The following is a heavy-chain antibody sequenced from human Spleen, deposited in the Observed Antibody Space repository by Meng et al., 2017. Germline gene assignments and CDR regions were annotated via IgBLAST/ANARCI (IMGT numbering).Heavy chain of an antibody. CDR1: GYTFTGSY. D-gene: IGHD1-26*01. J-gene: IGHJ4*02. V-gene: IGHV1-2*06. CDR3: ARAVGATPLDY. CDR2: LNPASGGT. Sequence: QVQLVQSGAEVKKPGASVKVSCKASGYTFTGSYMHWVRQAPGQGLEWMGRLNPASGGTNYAQKFQGRVTMTRDTSISTASMELSSLRSDDTAVYYCARAVGATPLDYWGQGTLVTVSS.